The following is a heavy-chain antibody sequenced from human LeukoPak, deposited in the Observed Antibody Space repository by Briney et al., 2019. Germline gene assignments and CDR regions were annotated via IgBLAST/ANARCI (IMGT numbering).Heavy chain of an antibody. J-gene: IGHJ3*02. V-gene: IGHV3-21*01. CDR3: ARDLPQPTSGWFENPGAAFDI. Sequence: DPGGSLTLSCAASGFTFGGDNMNWVCQAPGKGLEWVSSISSSSSDIYYADSVKGRFTISRDNAKNSLYLQMNGLRAEDPAIYKCARDLPQPTSGWFENPGAAFDIWGQGTMVTVSS. CDR1: GFTFGGDN. CDR2: ISSSSSDI. D-gene: IGHD6-19*01.